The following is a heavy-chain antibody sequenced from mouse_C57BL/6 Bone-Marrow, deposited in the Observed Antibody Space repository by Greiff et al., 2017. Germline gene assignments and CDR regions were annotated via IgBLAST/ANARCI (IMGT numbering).Heavy chain of an antibody. CDR2: IYPGDGDT. V-gene: IGHV1-82*01. CDR1: GYAFSSSW. D-gene: IGHD2-5*01. J-gene: IGHJ4*01. Sequence: LVESGPELVKPGASVKISCKASGYAFSSSWMNWVKQRPGKGLEWIGRIYPGDGDTNYNGKFKGKATLTADKSSSTAYMQLSSLTSEDSAVYFCARDSNYLYYYAMDYWGQGTSVTVSS. CDR3: ARDSNYLYYYAMDY.